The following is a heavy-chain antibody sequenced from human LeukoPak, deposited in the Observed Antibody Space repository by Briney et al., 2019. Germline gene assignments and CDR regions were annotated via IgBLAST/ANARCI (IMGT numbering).Heavy chain of an antibody. CDR2: INHSGST. J-gene: IGHJ3*02. D-gene: IGHD6-19*01. CDR1: GGSISSSNW. V-gene: IGHV4-4*02. Sequence: SETLSLTCAVSGGSISSSNWWSWVRQPPGKGLEWIGEINHSGSTNYNPSLKSRVTISVDTSKNQFSLKLSSVTAADTAVHYCARHGYSSGIRSAFDIWGQGTMVTVSS. CDR3: ARHGYSSGIRSAFDI.